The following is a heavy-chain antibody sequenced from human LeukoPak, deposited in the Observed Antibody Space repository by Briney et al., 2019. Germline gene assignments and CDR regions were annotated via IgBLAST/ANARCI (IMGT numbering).Heavy chain of an antibody. J-gene: IGHJ5*02. V-gene: IGHV4-4*07. CDR3: ARDSRYYDSSGYYYRDWFDP. CDR2: IYTSGST. CDR1: GGSISSYY. D-gene: IGHD3-22*01. Sequence: SETLSLTCTVSGGSISSYYWSWIGQPAGKGLEWIGRIYTSGSTNYNPSLKSRVTMSVDTSKNQFSLKLSSVTAADTAVYYCARDSRYYDSSGYYYRDWFDPWGQGTLVTVSS.